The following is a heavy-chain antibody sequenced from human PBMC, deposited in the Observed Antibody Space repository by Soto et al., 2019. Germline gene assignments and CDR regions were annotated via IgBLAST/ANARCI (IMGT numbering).Heavy chain of an antibody. CDR1: GFTFNIYS. Sequence: EVQLVESGGALVQLGGSLRLSCAASGFTFNIYSMNWVRQAPGKGLEWFSYITSDTKTIKYADSVKGRFTISRDNAKNSVYLQMNSLRDEDTAVYYCARSVEGHFDYWGQGTVVTVSS. V-gene: IGHV3-48*02. D-gene: IGHD6-19*01. CDR2: ITSDTKTI. CDR3: ARSVEGHFDY. J-gene: IGHJ4*02.